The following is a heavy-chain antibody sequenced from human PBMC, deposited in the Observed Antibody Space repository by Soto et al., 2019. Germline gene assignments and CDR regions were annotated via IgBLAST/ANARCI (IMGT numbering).Heavy chain of an antibody. CDR1: GFSFSTYN. CDR3: ARGYSGAFDI. Sequence: GGSLRLSCAASGFSFSTYNMDCVRQAPGKRPEWIAYISTTSFTIYYADSVKGRFTISRDDDRNSLYLEMNSLRDEDTAVYYCARGYSGAFDIWGQGTMVTVSS. D-gene: IGHD5-18*01. J-gene: IGHJ3*02. CDR2: ISTTSFTI. V-gene: IGHV3-48*02.